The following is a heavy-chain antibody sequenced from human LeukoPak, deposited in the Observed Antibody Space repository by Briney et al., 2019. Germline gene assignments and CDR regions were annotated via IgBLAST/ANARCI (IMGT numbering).Heavy chain of an antibody. CDR2: INPNSGGT. D-gene: IGHD3-22*01. Sequence: ASVKVSCKASGYTFTGYYMHWVRQAPGQGLEWTGWINPNSGGTNYAQKFQGWVTMTRDTSISTAYMELSRLRSDDTAVYYCARGGSSGYYYGSDYWGQGTLVTVSS. J-gene: IGHJ4*02. V-gene: IGHV1-2*04. CDR1: GYTFTGYY. CDR3: ARGGSSGYYYGSDY.